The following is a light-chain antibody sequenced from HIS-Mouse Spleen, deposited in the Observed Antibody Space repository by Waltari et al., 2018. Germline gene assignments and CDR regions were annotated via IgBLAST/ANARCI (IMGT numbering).Light chain of an antibody. V-gene: IGLV1-47*01. Sequence: QSVLTQPPSASGTPGQRVTIPCSGSSSNIGSNYVYWYQQLPGTAPKLPIYRNKQRPSGVPDRFSGSKSGTSASLAISGLRSEDEADYYCAAWDDSLSGVVFGGGTKLTVL. CDR2: RNK. CDR1: SSNIGSNY. CDR3: AAWDDSLSGVV. J-gene: IGLJ2*01.